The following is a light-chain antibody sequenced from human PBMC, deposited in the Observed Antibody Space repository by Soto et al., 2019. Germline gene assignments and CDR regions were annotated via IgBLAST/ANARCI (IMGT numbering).Light chain of an antibody. CDR2: EVY. CDR1: SSDVGGYNY. Sequence: QSVLTQPPSASGSPGQSVTISCTGTSSDVGGYNYVSWYQQHPGKAPKLIICEVYKRPSGVPDRFSGSKSGNTAALTVSGLKAEDEADYYCSSYVGTNSYVFGTGTKVTVL. J-gene: IGLJ1*01. CDR3: SSYVGTNSYV. V-gene: IGLV2-8*01.